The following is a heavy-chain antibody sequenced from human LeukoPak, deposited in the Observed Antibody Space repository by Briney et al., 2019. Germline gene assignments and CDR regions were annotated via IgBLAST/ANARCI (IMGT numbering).Heavy chain of an antibody. V-gene: IGHV1-2*02. D-gene: IGHD6-13*01. CDR1: GYTFTGYY. J-gene: IGHJ4*02. CDR2: INPNSGGT. Sequence: ASVKVSCKASGYTFTGYYMHWVRQAPGQGLELMGWINPNSGGTNYAQKFQGRVTMTRDTSISTAYMELSRLRSDDTAVYYCARGSSSWPKYYFDYWGQGTLVTVSS. CDR3: ARGSSSWPKYYFDY.